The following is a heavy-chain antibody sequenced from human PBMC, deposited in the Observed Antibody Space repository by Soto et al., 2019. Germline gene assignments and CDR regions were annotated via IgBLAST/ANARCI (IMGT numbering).Heavy chain of an antibody. CDR3: ARMGYCSSTSCYGDFDY. J-gene: IGHJ4*02. D-gene: IGHD2-2*01. V-gene: IGHV2-70*01. CDR2: IDWDDDK. CDR1: GFSLSTSGMC. Sequence: SGPTLVNPTQTLTLTCTFSGFSLSTSGMCVSWIRQPPGKALEWLALIDWDDDKYYSTSLKTRLTISKDTSKNQVVLTMTNMDPVDTATYYCARMGYCSSTSCYGDFDYWGQGTLVTVS.